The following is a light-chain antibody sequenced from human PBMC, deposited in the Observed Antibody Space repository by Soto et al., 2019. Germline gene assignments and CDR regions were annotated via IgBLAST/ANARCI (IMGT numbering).Light chain of an antibody. CDR3: HQYNTYSPT. CDR1: QSVSSK. CDR2: GAS. J-gene: IGKJ1*01. V-gene: IGKV3D-15*01. Sequence: EIVMTQSPATLSVSPGEGATLSCRASQSVSSKLAWYQQKPGQAPRLLIYGASSRATGIPDRFSGSGSGTEFALTISSLQPDDFATYYCHQYNTYSPTFGQGTKVDIK.